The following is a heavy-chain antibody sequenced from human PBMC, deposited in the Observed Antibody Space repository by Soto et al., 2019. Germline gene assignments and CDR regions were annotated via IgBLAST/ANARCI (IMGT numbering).Heavy chain of an antibody. J-gene: IGHJ4*02. CDR2: ISYDGSNK. CDR3: ARELRFLEWLDLDY. V-gene: IGHV3-30-3*01. D-gene: IGHD3-3*01. Sequence: GGSLRLSCAASGFTFSSYAMHWVRQAPGKGLEWVAVISYDGSNKYYADSVKGRFTISRDNSKNTLYLQMNSLRAEDTAVYYCARELRFLEWLDLDYWGQGTLVTVSS. CDR1: GFTFSSYA.